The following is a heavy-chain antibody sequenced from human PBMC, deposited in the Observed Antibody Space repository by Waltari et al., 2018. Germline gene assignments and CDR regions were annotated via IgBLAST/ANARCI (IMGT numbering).Heavy chain of an antibody. CDR2: LFYTGNV. V-gene: IGHV4-39*07. CDR3: AGRPLYTVVWHGFDY. D-gene: IGHD2-2*02. Sequence: QLQLQESGPGLVKPSETLSLTCNVSNGSISTNTYYWAWTRQPPGKGLEWMGSLFYTGNVYYNPSLQSRVTMSVDTSRNQFSLKLRSVTAADTAVYYCAGRPLYTVVWHGFDYWGRGALVTVSS. CDR1: NGSISTNTYY. J-gene: IGHJ4*02.